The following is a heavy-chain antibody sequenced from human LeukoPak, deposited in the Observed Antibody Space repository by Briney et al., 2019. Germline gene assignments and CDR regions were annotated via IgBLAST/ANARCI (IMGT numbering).Heavy chain of an antibody. D-gene: IGHD3-10*01. CDR3: ARAHNMVRGVITSYYFDY. J-gene: IGHJ4*02. V-gene: IGHV4-34*01. CDR1: GGSFSGYY. Sequence: SETLSLTCAVYGGSFSGYYWSWIRQPPGKGLEWIGEINHSGSTNYNPSLKSRVTISVDTSKNQFSLKLSSVTAADTAVYYCARAHNMVRGVITSYYFDYWVQGTLVTVSS. CDR2: INHSGST.